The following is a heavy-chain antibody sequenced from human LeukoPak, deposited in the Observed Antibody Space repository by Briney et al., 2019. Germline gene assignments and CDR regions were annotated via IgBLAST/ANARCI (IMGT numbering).Heavy chain of an antibody. CDR3: ASRGAAAVYY. Sequence: SETLSLTCAVSGGSISSGGYSWSWIRQPPGKGLERIGYIYHSGSTYYSPSLKSRVTISVDRSKNQFSLKLSSVTAADTAVYYCASRGAAAVYYWGQGTLVTVSS. D-gene: IGHD6-13*01. V-gene: IGHV4-30-2*01. CDR2: IYHSGST. J-gene: IGHJ4*02. CDR1: GGSISSGGYS.